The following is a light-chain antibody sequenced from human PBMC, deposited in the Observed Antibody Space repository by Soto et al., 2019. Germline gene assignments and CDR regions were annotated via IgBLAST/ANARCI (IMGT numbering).Light chain of an antibody. CDR1: ESVSSN. CDR2: DDS. Sequence: ERVMTQSPATLSVSPGERATLSCRASESVSSNLGWYQQKRGQAPRLLIYDDSTRPTGIPARFSGSGSGTEFTLTISSLHSEDFAVYYCQQYNNWPLTFGGGTKVEIK. CDR3: QQYNNWPLT. J-gene: IGKJ4*01. V-gene: IGKV3-15*01.